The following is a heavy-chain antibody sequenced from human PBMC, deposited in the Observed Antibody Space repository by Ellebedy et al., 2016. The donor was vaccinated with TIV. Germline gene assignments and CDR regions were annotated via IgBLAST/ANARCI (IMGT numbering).Heavy chain of an antibody. CDR1: GGSISSYY. Sequence: SETLSLTCSISGGSISSYYWSWVRQPPGKGLEWIGHIYYSGSTYYNPSLKSRVTISVDTSKNQFSLKLSSVTAADTAVYYCAREITMVRGVIDYWGQGTLVTVSS. V-gene: IGHV4-59*12. CDR3: AREITMVRGVIDY. CDR2: IYYSGST. D-gene: IGHD3-10*01. J-gene: IGHJ4*02.